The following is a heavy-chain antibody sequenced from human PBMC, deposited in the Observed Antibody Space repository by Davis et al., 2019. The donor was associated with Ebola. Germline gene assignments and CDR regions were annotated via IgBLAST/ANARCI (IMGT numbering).Heavy chain of an antibody. J-gene: IGHJ4*02. CDR3: ARQRSIPLPGYWTGYHMAHFDS. CDR1: GASISSGSGRYY. Sequence: PSETLSLTCPVSGASISSGSGRYYWAWIRQPPGKGLEWIGTIFYNGDTYYNPSLKSRVSISIDTSKNHFSLKLTSVTAADTALYYCARQRSIPLPGYWTGYHMAHFDSWGQGALVIVSS. V-gene: IGHV4-39*01. CDR2: IFYNGDT. D-gene: IGHD3/OR15-3a*01.